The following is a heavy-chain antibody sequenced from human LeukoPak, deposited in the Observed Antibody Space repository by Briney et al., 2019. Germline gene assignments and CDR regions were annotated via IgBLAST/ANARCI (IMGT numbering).Heavy chain of an antibody. Sequence: PSETLSLTCTVSGGSISNYYWSWIRQPPGKGLEWIGYIYNSGHTNYNPSLKSLVTISEDTSKNQLSLKLSSVTAADTAVYYCARAAVTTSRYFQHWGQGTLVTVSS. CDR2: IYNSGHT. D-gene: IGHD4-17*01. V-gene: IGHV4-59*01. CDR3: ARAAVTTSRYFQH. CDR1: GGSISNYY. J-gene: IGHJ1*01.